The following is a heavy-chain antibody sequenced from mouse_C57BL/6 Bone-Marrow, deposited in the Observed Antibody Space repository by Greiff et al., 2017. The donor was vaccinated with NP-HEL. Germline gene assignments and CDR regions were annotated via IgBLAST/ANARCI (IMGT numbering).Heavy chain of an antibody. CDR2: ISSGSSTI. Sequence: EVMLVESGGGLVKPGGSLKLSCAASGFTFSDYGMHWVRQAPEKGLEWVAYISSGSSTIYYADTVQGQFTISRDNAKNTLVLQMTSLRSEDTVRYYCARDYGTLDYWGQGTPLTVSS. V-gene: IGHV5-17*01. D-gene: IGHD2-1*01. J-gene: IGHJ2*01. CDR1: GFTFSDYG. CDR3: ARDYGTLDY.